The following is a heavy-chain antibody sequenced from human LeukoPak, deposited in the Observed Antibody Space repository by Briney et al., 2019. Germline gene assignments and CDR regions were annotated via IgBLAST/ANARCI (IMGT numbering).Heavy chain of an antibody. V-gene: IGHV3-30*18. J-gene: IGHJ4*02. Sequence: GRSLRLSCAASGFTFSTYGINWVRQAPGKGLEWVAVVSHDGSRKYYADSVKGRFTISRDNSKNTLYLQLNSLRVEDTAVYYCAKDSLGYCSSTSCLVPFDYWGQGTLVTVSS. D-gene: IGHD2-2*01. CDR3: AKDSLGYCSSTSCLVPFDY. CDR1: GFTFSTYG. CDR2: VSHDGSRK.